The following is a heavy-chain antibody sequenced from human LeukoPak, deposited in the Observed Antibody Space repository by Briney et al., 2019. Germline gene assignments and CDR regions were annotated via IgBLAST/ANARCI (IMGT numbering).Heavy chain of an antibody. J-gene: IGHJ4*02. CDR1: GGSISSYY. CDR2: IYYSGST. Sequence: SETLSLTCTVSGGSISSYYWSWIRQPPGKGLEWIGHIYYSGSTNYNPSLKSRVTISVDTSKNQFSLKLSSVTAADTAVYYCARIPPIAAAGLYFDYWGQGTLVTVSS. CDR3: ARIPPIAAAGLYFDY. D-gene: IGHD6-13*01. V-gene: IGHV4-59*08.